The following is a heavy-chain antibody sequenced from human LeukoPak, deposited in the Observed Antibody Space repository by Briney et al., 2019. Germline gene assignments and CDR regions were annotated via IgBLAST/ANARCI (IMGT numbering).Heavy chain of an antibody. J-gene: IGHJ6*02. Sequence: GGSLRLSFAAPGFTFSNYASTTVPQAPAKGLEWVSAISGSGGSKYYTDSVKGRFTSSRDNSKNTLYLQMNSLRAEDTAVYYCAKDRGSSGYYFIRQDLYGMDVWGQGTTVTVSS. CDR1: GFTFSNYA. V-gene: IGHV3-23*01. CDR2: ISGSGGSK. CDR3: AKDRGSSGYYFIRQDLYGMDV. D-gene: IGHD3-22*01.